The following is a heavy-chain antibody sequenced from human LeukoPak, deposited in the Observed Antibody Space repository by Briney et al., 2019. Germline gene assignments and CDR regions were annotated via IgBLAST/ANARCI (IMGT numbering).Heavy chain of an antibody. CDR1: GGSISSYY. Sequence: SETLSLTCTVSGGSISSYYWSWIRQPPGKGPEWIGYIYYSGSTNYNPSLKSRVTISVDTSKNQFSLKLSSVTAADTAVYYCARETMGNPFDPWGQGTLVTVSS. J-gene: IGHJ5*02. CDR3: ARETMGNPFDP. CDR2: IYYSGST. D-gene: IGHD1-1*01. V-gene: IGHV4-59*12.